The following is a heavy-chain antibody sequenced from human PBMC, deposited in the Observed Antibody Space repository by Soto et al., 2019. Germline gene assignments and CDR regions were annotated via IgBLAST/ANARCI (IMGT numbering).Heavy chain of an antibody. CDR2: MNPNSGNT. CDR3: ARGEIVGAHGYYYGMDV. D-gene: IGHD1-26*01. CDR1: GYTFTSYD. V-gene: IGHV1-8*01. J-gene: IGHJ6*02. Sequence: GASVKVSCKASGYTFTSYDINWVRQATGQGLEWMGWMNPNSGNTGYAQKFQGRVTMTRNTSISTAYMELSSLRSEDTAVYYCARGEIVGAHGYYYGMDVWGQGTTVTVSS.